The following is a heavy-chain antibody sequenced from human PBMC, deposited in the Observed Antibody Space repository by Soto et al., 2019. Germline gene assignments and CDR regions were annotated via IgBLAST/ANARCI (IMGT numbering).Heavy chain of an antibody. V-gene: IGHV3-74*01. J-gene: IGHJ3*01. D-gene: IGHD3-10*01. CDR1: GFTFSSYW. CDR2: INSDGGTI. Sequence: HPWGSLRLSCSASGFTFSSYWMHWVRQAPGKGLVWLSHINSDGGTIVHADSVKGRFTISRDNAKNTLYLQMNSLRVEDTAVYYCARDRGNPDSFDLWGQGTMVTVSS. CDR3: ARDRGNPDSFDL.